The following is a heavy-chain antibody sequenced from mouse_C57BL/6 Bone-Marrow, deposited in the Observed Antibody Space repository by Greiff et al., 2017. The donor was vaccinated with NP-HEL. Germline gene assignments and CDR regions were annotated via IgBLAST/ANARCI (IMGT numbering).Heavy chain of an antibody. CDR3: AIGVFPYDCGGAVAY. V-gene: IGHV1-64*01. J-gene: IGHJ3*01. CDR1: GYTFTSYW. D-gene: IGHD2-4*01. Sequence: QVQLQQPGAELVKPGASVKLSCKASGYTFTSYWMHWVKQRPGQGLEWIGMIHPNSGSTNYNEKFKSKATLTVDKSSSTAYMQLSSLTSEDSAVYYCAIGVFPYDCGGAVAYWGQGTLVTVSA. CDR2: IHPNSGST.